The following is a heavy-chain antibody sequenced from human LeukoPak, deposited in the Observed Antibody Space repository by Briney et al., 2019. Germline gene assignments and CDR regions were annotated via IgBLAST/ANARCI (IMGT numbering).Heavy chain of an antibody. CDR3: ARALSRGYIRYHHGLGY. CDR1: GYTFINYG. D-gene: IGHD5-12*01. J-gene: IGHJ4*02. Sequence: ASVKVSCKASGYTFINYGVTWVRQAPGQGLEWMGWISASNGNTNYAQKLQGRISMTTETSTSTAYMELRSLRSDDTAVYYCARALSRGYIRYHHGLGYWAQGPLLPVSS. CDR2: ISASNGNT. V-gene: IGHV1-18*01.